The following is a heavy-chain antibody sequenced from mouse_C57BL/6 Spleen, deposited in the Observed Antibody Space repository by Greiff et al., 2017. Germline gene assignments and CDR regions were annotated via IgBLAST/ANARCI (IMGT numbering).Heavy chain of an antibody. CDR1: GYTFTSYW. Sequence: QVQLQQSGAELVKPGASVKLSCKASGYTFTSYWMHWVKQRPGQGLEWIGMIHPNSGSTNYNEKFKSKATLTVDKSSSTAYMQLSSLTSEDSAVYYCARKYYGSSYRYFDVWGTGTTVTVSS. CDR2: IHPNSGST. V-gene: IGHV1-64*01. D-gene: IGHD1-1*01. J-gene: IGHJ1*03. CDR3: ARKYYGSSYRYFDV.